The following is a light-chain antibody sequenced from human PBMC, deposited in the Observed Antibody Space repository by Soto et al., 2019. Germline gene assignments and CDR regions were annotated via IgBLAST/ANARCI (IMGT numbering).Light chain of an antibody. CDR1: QDIRSS. CDR2: GAS. Sequence: EIVMTQSPATPSVSPGERVTLSCRASQDIRSSLAWYQQKPGQAPRLLIYGASIRATGVPATFSGSGSGTEFTLTISSLQPDDFATYYCQQYNTFWTFGQGTKVDIK. CDR3: QQYNTFWT. J-gene: IGKJ1*01. V-gene: IGKV3-15*01.